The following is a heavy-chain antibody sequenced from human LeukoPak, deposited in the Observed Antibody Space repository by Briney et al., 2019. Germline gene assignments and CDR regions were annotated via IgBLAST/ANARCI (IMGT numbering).Heavy chain of an antibody. CDR2: IWYDGSNK. CDR3: AREVDTAIPFDY. Sequence: GGSLRLSCAASRFTFSSYGMHWVRQAPGKGLEWVAVIWYDGSNKYYADSVKGRFTISRDNSKNTLYLQMNSLRAEDTAVYYCAREVDTAIPFDYWGQGTLVTVSS. CDR1: RFTFSSYG. J-gene: IGHJ4*02. D-gene: IGHD5-18*01. V-gene: IGHV3-33*01.